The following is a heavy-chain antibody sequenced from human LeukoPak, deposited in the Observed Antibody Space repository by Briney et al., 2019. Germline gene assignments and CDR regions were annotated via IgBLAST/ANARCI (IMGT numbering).Heavy chain of an antibody. V-gene: IGHV3-23*01. J-gene: IGHJ4*02. CDR3: AICHWYSSGCRNDY. D-gene: IGHD6-19*01. Sequence: GGSLRLSCAASGFTFSSSGMIWVRQAPGKGLEWVSAISGTGDRTYHADSVKGRFTISRDNSKNTLYLHMNSLRAEDTAVYYCAICHWYSSGCRNDYWGQGTLVTVSS. CDR2: ISGTGDRT. CDR1: GFTFSSSG.